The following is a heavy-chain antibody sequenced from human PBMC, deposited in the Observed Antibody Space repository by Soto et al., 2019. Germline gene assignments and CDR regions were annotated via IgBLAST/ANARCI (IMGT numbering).Heavy chain of an antibody. CDR1: GGTVSSYA. CDR2: IIPIFGTA. CDR3: ARALDIVVDQRFDP. J-gene: IGHJ5*02. D-gene: IGHD2-15*01. V-gene: IGHV1-69*06. Sequence: SVKVSCKASGGTVSSYAISWVRQAPGQGLEWMGGIIPIFGTANYAQKFQGRVTITADKSTSTAYMELSSLRSEDTAVYYCARALDIVVDQRFDPWGQGTLATVSS.